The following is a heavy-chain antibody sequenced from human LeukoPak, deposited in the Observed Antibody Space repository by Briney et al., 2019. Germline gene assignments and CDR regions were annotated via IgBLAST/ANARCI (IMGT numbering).Heavy chain of an antibody. CDR3: ATVRIAAAGTGYFGY. Sequence: GGSLRLSCAASGFTFSSYGMHWVRQAPGKGLEWVAFIRYDGSNKYYADSVKGRFTISRDNSKNTLYLQMNSLRAEDTAVYYCATVRIAAAGTGYFGYWGQGTLVTVSS. V-gene: IGHV3-30*02. D-gene: IGHD6-13*01. CDR1: GFTFSSYG. J-gene: IGHJ4*02. CDR2: IRYDGSNK.